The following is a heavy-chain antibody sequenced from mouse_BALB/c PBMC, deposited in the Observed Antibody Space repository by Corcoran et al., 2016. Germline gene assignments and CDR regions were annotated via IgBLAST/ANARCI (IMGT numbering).Heavy chain of an antibody. CDR1: GFNIKDTY. CDR2: IDPANGNT. Sequence: EVQLQQSGAELVKPGASVKLSCTASGFNIKDTYMHWVKQRPEQGLEWIGRIDPANGNTKYDPKFQGKVTITADTSSNTAYLQLSSLTSEDTAVYYCARSWDVDYWGQGTTLTVSS. J-gene: IGHJ2*01. CDR3: ARSWDVDY. V-gene: IGHV14-3*02. D-gene: IGHD4-1*01.